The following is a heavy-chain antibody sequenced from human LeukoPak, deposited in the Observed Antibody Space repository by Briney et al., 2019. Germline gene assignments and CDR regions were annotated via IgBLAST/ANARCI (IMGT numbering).Heavy chain of an antibody. V-gene: IGHV3-23*01. Sequence: GGSLRLSCAASGFTFSSYGMSWVRQAPGKGLEWVSAISGSGGSTYYADSVKGRFTISRGNSKNTLYLQMNSLRAEDTAVYYCAKSPSYYYDSSGYPFFDYWGQGTLVTVSS. CDR3: AKSPSYYYDSSGYPFFDY. CDR2: ISGSGGST. CDR1: GFTFSSYG. D-gene: IGHD3-22*01. J-gene: IGHJ4*02.